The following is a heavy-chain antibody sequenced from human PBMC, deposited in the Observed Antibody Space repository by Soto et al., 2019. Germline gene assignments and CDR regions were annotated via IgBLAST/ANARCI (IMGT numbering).Heavy chain of an antibody. Sequence: QVQLVESGGGVVQPGRSLRLSCAASGFTFSSYGMHWVRQAPGKGLEWVAVISYDGSNKYYADSVKGRFTISRDNSKNTLYLXMNSLRAEDTAVYYCAKDLSMVRGVSSKTYNWFDPWGQGTLVTVSS. J-gene: IGHJ5*02. CDR3: AKDLSMVRGVSSKTYNWFDP. CDR1: GFTFSSYG. CDR2: ISYDGSNK. V-gene: IGHV3-30*18. D-gene: IGHD3-10*01.